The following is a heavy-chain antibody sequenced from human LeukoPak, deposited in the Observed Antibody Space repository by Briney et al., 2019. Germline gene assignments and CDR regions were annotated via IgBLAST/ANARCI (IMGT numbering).Heavy chain of an antibody. J-gene: IGHJ6*02. CDR2: MNPNSGNT. D-gene: IGHD3-3*01. Sequence: ASVKVSCKASGYTFTSYDINWVRQATGQGLEWIGWMNPNSGNTGYAQKFQGRVTMTRNTSISTAYMELSSLRSEDTAVYYCARGRFLEWFWGYYYYYGMDVWGQGTTVTVSS. V-gene: IGHV1-8*01. CDR1: GYTFTSYD. CDR3: ARGRFLEWFWGYYYYYGMDV.